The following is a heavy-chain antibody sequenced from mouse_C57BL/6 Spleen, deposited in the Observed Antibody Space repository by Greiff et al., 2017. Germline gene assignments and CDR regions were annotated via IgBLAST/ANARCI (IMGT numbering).Heavy chain of an antibody. CDR1: GYAFSSSW. Sequence: QVQLQQSGPELVKPGASVKISCKASGYAFSSSWMNWVKQRPGKGLEWIGRIYPGDGDTNYNGKFKGKATLTADKSSSTAYMQLSSLTSEDSAVYFCARERENYCGSSLPYWYFDVWGTGTTVTVSS. CDR3: ARERENYCGSSLPYWYFDV. CDR2: IYPGDGDT. V-gene: IGHV1-82*01. J-gene: IGHJ1*03. D-gene: IGHD1-1*01.